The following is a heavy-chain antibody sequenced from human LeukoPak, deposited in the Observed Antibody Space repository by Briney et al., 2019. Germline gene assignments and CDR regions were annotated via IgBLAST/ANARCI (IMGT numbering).Heavy chain of an antibody. CDR2: IYYSGST. V-gene: IGHV4-59*11. Sequence: SETLSLTCTVSGGSISSHYWCWIRQPPGKGLEWIGYIYYSGSTNYNPSIKSRATPTVDTSKNQFTLKLSSVPAADTAVYYCARGSVAGDNWFDPWGQGTLVTVSS. CDR1: GGSISSHY. CDR3: ARGSVAGDNWFDP. D-gene: IGHD6-19*01. J-gene: IGHJ5*02.